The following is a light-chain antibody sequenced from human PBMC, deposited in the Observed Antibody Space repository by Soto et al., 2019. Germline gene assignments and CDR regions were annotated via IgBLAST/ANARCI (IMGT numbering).Light chain of an antibody. Sequence: EIIMTQSPVTLSVSQGERATLSCRASQIVSSNLAWYQQKPGQAPRLLIYGASTRATGIPGRFSGSGSGTEFSLTISSLQSEDFAVYYCQQYDTWPTFGQGTLLEIK. CDR1: QIVSSN. CDR3: QQYDTWPT. V-gene: IGKV3-15*01. CDR2: GAS. J-gene: IGKJ5*01.